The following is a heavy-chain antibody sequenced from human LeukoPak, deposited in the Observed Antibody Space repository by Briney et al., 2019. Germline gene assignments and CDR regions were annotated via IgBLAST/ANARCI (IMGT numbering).Heavy chain of an antibody. CDR1: GFTFSNYG. J-gene: IGHJ4*02. D-gene: IGHD1-7*01. CDR3: AKGSNSNYGGLFDY. V-gene: IGHV3-30*18. CDR2: VSYDGRTK. Sequence: GGSLRLSCAASGFTFSNYGMHWVRQAPGKGLEWVAVVSYDGRTKYYADSVKGRFTISGDNSKNTLFLQMNSLRTEDTAMYYCAKGSNSNYGGLFDYWGQGTLVTVSS.